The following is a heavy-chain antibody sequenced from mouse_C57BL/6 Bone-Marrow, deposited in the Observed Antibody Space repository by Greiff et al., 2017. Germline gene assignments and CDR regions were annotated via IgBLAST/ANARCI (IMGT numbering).Heavy chain of an antibody. Sequence: EVQLQQSGPELVKPGASVKISCKASGYTFTDYYMNWVKQSHGKSLEWIGDINPNNGGTSYNQTLKGKATLPVDKSSSTAYMELRSLTSEDSAVYYCASDYYGSSWYFDYWGRGTILSVSS. CDR3: ASDYYGSSWYFDY. D-gene: IGHD1-1*01. CDR1: GYTFTDYY. V-gene: IGHV1-26*01. CDR2: INPNNGGT. J-gene: IGHJ2*01.